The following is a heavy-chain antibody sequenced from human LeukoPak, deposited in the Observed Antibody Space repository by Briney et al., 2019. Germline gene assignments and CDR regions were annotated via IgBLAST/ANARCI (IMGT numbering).Heavy chain of an antibody. CDR2: IYYSGST. V-gene: IGHV4-30-4*08. D-gene: IGHD6-25*01. CDR1: GGSISSGDYY. Sequence: PSETLSLTCTVSGGSISSGDYYWSWIRQPPGKGLEWIGYIYYSGSTYYNPSLKSRVTISVDRSKNQFSLKLSSVTAADTAVYYCARSRSSAFHWFDPWGQGTLVTVSS. CDR3: ARSRSSAFHWFDP. J-gene: IGHJ5*02.